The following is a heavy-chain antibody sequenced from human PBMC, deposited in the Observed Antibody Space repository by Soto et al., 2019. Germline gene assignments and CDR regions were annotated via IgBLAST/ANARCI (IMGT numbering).Heavy chain of an antibody. J-gene: IGHJ4*02. Sequence: QPGGSLRLSCVASGFTFSMYTMTWVRQAPGKGLEWVSSINGNGGRTNYADSVKGRFTISRDNSQNTLSLQMNSLRAEDTAVYYCAREDSIIIPAVSDFWGQGTLVTVSS. V-gene: IGHV3-23*01. CDR2: INGNGGRT. D-gene: IGHD2-2*01. CDR3: AREDSIIIPAVSDF. CDR1: GFTFSMYT.